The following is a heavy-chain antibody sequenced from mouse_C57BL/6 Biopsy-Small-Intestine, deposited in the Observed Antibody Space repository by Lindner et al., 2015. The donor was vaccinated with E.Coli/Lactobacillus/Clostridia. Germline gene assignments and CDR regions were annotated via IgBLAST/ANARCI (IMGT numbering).Heavy chain of an antibody. CDR1: GFTFSDYG. J-gene: IGHJ1*03. D-gene: IGHD1-1*01. V-gene: IGHV5-17*01. CDR3: AKNFGSSYVHYWYFDV. CDR2: ISSGSSAI. Sequence: VQLQESGGGLVKPGGSLKPSCAASGFTFSDYGMHWVRQAPEKGLEWVAYISSGSSAIYYADTVKGRFTISRDNAKNTLFLQMTSLRSEDTAMYYCAKNFGSSYVHYWYFDVWGTGTTVTVSS.